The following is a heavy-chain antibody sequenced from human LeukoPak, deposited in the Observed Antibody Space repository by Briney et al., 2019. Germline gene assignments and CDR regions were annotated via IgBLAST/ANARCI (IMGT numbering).Heavy chain of an antibody. CDR1: GFTFSSYG. Sequence: GGSLRLSCAASGFTFSSYGMHWVRQAPGKGLEWVSFIRYDGSNKYYADSVKGRFTISRDNSKNTLYLQMNSLRAEDTAVYYCARDFYCSSTSCSGAFDYWGQGTLVTVSS. J-gene: IGHJ4*02. CDR3: ARDFYCSSTSCSGAFDY. CDR2: IRYDGSNK. D-gene: IGHD2-2*01. V-gene: IGHV3-30*02.